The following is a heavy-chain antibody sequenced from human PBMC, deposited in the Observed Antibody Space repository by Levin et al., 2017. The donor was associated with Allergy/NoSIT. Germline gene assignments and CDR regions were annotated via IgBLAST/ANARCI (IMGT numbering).Heavy chain of an antibody. Sequence: LSLTCAASGFTFSSYSMNWVRQAPGKGLEWVSSISSSSSYIYYADSVKGRFTISRDNAKNSLYLQMNSLRAEDTAVYYCARDLDGSGTWGQGTLVTVSS. CDR2: ISSSSSYI. D-gene: IGHD3-10*01. J-gene: IGHJ5*02. V-gene: IGHV3-21*01. CDR1: GFTFSSYS. CDR3: ARDLDGSGT.